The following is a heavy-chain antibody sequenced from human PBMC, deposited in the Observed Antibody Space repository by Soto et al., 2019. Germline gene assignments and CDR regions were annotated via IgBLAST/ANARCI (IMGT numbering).Heavy chain of an antibody. D-gene: IGHD6-13*01. V-gene: IGHV2-5*01. J-gene: IGHJ5*02. Sequence: QITLKESGPTLVKPTQPLTLTCTFSGFSLSTSGVGVGWIRQPPGKALEWLALIYWNDDKRYSPSLKSRLTITKDTSKNQVVLTMTNMDPVDTATYSCAHSSNAAAGTGGDPWGQGTLVTVSS. CDR3: AHSSNAAAGTGGDP. CDR1: GFSLSTSGVG. CDR2: IYWNDDK.